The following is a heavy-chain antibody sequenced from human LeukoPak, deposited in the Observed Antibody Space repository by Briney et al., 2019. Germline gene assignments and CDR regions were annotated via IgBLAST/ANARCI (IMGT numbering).Heavy chain of an antibody. V-gene: IGHV1-69*05. CDR3: ARDGSTLRFLEWFY. CDR2: IIPIFGAA. Sequence: ASVKVSCKASGGTFSSYGISWVRQAPGQGLEWMGGIIPIFGAANYAQKFQGRVTITTDESTRTAYMELSSPRSDDTAVYYCARDGSTLRFLEWFYWGQGTLVTVSS. CDR1: GGTFSSYG. D-gene: IGHD3-3*01. J-gene: IGHJ4*02.